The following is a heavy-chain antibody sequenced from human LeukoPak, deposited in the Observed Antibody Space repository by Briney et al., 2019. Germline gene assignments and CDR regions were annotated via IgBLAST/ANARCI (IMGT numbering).Heavy chain of an antibody. CDR1: VFTFGSYA. D-gene: IGHD4-23*01. J-gene: IGHJ4*02. V-gene: IGHV3-23*01. Sequence: GGSLRLSCAASVFTFGSYAMLWLRQAPGKGLEWVSVISGRGGSTDYADSVKGRFTISRDNSKNTLYLHMHSLRAEDTAVYYCAYESRTGGNQHKAYWGQGTLVTVSS. CDR2: ISGRGGST. CDR3: AYESRTGGNQHKAY.